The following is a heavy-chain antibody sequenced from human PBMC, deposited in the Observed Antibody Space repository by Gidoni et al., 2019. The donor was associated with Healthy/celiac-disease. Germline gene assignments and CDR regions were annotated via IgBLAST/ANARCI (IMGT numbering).Heavy chain of an antibody. CDR1: GGTFSSYA. D-gene: IGHD3-16*02. CDR3: ARDSNAGATLVDYIWGSYLTYGMDV. J-gene: IGHJ6*02. Sequence: QVQLVQSGAEVKKPGSSVKVSCKASGGTFSSYAISWVRQAPGQGLEWMGGIIPIFGTANYAQKFQGRVTITADKSTSTAYMELSSLRSEDTAVYYCARDSNAGATLVDYIWGSYLTYGMDVWGQGTTVTVSS. V-gene: IGHV1-69*06. CDR2: IIPIFGTA.